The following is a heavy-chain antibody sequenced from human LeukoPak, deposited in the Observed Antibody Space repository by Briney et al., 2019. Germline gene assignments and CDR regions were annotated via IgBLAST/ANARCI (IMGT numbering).Heavy chain of an antibody. V-gene: IGHV4-39*01. CDR1: GGSISSSTXX. D-gene: IGHD2-2*03. Sequence: SETLSLTCTVSGGSISSSTXXXGWIRXXPXXXXXXXXSIYXXGXTXXNPXXXXXXXXXVDTSKNQLSLKLRYVTAADTAVYYCARVDXAVVPSAAFDYWGQGTLVTVSS. CDR3: ARVDXAVVPSAAFDY. CDR2: IYXXGXT. J-gene: IGHJ4*02.